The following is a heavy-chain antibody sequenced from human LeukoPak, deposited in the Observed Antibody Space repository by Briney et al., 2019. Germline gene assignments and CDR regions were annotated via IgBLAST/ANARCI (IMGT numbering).Heavy chain of an antibody. CDR2: ISGYNGNT. CDR1: GYTFTSYG. Sequence: RASVKVSCKASGYTFTSYGISWVRQAPGQGLEWMGWISGYNGNTNYAQKVQGRVTMTTDTSTSTAYMELRGLRSDDTAVYYCARAGVGCSSASCSRLFDPWGQGTLVTVSS. D-gene: IGHD2-2*01. CDR3: ARAGVGCSSASCSRLFDP. J-gene: IGHJ5*02. V-gene: IGHV1-18*01.